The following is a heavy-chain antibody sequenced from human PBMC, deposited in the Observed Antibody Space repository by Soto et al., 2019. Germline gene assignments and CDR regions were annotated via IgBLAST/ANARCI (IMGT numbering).Heavy chain of an antibody. CDR2: ISYDGSNK. Sequence: QVQLVESGGGVVQPGRSLRLSCAASGFTFSSYAMHWVRQAPGKGLEWVAVISYDGSNKYYADSVKGRFTISRDNSENTLYLQMNSLRAEDTAVYYCARDPLGYCSSTSCYRSYYFDYWGQGTLVTVSS. V-gene: IGHV3-30-3*01. D-gene: IGHD2-2*02. CDR1: GFTFSSYA. J-gene: IGHJ4*02. CDR3: ARDPLGYCSSTSCYRSYYFDY.